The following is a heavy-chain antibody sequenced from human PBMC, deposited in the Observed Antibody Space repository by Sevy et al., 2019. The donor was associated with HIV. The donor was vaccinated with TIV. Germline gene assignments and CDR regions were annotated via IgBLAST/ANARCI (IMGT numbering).Heavy chain of an antibody. CDR3: ARAMGV. CDR2: INQDGSEI. Sequence: GGSLRLSCVGAGISISSHWMNWVRQSPGKGLEWVANINQDGSEIYYVGSVKGRFTISRENARNSGYLKMHSLSVEDSGVYYCARAMGVWGQGTTVTVSS. J-gene: IGHJ6*02. V-gene: IGHV3-7*01. CDR1: GISISSHW.